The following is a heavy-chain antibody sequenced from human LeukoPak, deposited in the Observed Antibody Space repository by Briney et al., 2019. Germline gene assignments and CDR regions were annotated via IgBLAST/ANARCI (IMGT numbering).Heavy chain of an antibody. CDR2: IKQDGREK. J-gene: IGHJ5*02. V-gene: IGHV3-7*01. CDR1: GFTFSSYW. CDR3: ARVGDGYNIRWFDP. D-gene: IGHD5-24*01. Sequence: GGSLRLSCAASGFTFSSYWMSWVRQAPGKGLEWVANIKQDGREKYYVDSVKGRFTISRDNAKNSLYLQMNSLRAEDTAVYYCARVGDGYNIRWFDPWGQGTLVTVSS.